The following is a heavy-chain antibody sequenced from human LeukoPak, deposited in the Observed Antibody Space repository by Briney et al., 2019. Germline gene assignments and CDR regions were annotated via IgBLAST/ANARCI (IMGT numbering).Heavy chain of an antibody. CDR3: AREIANYYGSGRYYYYYGMDV. Sequence: PSETLSLTCTVSGRSISSYYRSWLRPPARKGLEWIGRIYTSGSTNYNPSLKSRVTMSVDTSKNQFSLKLSSVTAADTAVYYCAREIANYYGSGRYYYYYGMDVWGQGTTVTVSS. V-gene: IGHV4-4*07. J-gene: IGHJ6*02. CDR1: GRSISSYY. D-gene: IGHD3-10*01. CDR2: IYTSGST.